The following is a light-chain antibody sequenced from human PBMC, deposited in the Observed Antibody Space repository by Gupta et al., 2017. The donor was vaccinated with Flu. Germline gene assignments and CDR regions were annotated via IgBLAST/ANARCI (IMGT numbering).Light chain of an antibody. V-gene: IGLV2-14*04. CDR3: SSYTSSSTWV. CDR1: SSDVGGYNY. Sequence: SSDVGGYNYVSWYQQHPGKAPKLMIYDVSNRPSGVSNRFSGSKSGNTASLTISGLQAEDEADYYCSSYTSSSTWVFGGGTKLTVL. CDR2: DVS. J-gene: IGLJ3*02.